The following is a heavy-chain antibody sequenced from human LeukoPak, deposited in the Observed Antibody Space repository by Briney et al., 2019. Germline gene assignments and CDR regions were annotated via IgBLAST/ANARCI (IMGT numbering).Heavy chain of an antibody. Sequence: ASVKVSCKASAYTFTSYDINWVRQATGQGLEWMGWLNPNSGKTGYAQKFQGRVTMTEDTSTDTAYMELSSLRSEDTAVYYCATGILWSGYHYAADYWGQGTLVTVSS. CDR1: AYTFTSYD. D-gene: IGHD3-3*01. CDR2: LNPNSGKT. CDR3: ATGILWSGYHYAADY. V-gene: IGHV1-8*02. J-gene: IGHJ4*02.